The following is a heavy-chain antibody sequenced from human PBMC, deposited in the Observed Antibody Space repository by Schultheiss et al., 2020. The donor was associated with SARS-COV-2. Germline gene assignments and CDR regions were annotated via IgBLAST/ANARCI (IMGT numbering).Heavy chain of an antibody. CDR3: ARGIAVAGPRFDY. J-gene: IGHJ4*02. Sequence: SCAVSGGSISSSNWWSWVRQPPGKGLEWIGEIYHSGSTNYNPSLKSRVTISVDTSKNQFSLKLSSVTAADTAVYYCARGIAVAGPRFDYWGQGTLVTVPS. D-gene: IGHD6-19*01. V-gene: IGHV4-4*02. CDR1: GGSISSSNW. CDR2: IYHSGST.